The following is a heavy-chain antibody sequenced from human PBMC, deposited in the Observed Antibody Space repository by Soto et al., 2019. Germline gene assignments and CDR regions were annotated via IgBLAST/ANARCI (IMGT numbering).Heavy chain of an antibody. V-gene: IGHV4-31*03. J-gene: IGHJ5*02. CDR1: GYSITAGGYY. Sequence: KTSETLSLTCFVSGYSITAGGYYWSWIRHHPGKGLEWIGSFYSSGSIIYNPSLRSRVSISGDTSSNQFSMSLTSVTAADTARYYCARMYSSGSGWFHPWGQGTLVTVS. D-gene: IGHD6-19*01. CDR3: ARMYSSGSGWFHP. CDR2: FYSSGSI.